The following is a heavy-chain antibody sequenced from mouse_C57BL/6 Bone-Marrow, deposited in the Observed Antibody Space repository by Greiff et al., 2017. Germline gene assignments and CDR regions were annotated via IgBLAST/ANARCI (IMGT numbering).Heavy chain of an antibody. CDR3: ARQTGRKVDY. D-gene: IGHD3-3*01. V-gene: IGHV5-15*01. J-gene: IGHJ2*01. CDR2: ISNLAYSI. Sequence: EVQLVESGGGLVQPGGSLKLSCAASGFTFSDYGMAWVRQAPRKGPEWVAFISNLAYSIYYADTVTGRFTISRENAKNTLYLEMSSLRSEDTAMYYCARQTGRKVDYWGQGTTLTVSS. CDR1: GFTFSDYG.